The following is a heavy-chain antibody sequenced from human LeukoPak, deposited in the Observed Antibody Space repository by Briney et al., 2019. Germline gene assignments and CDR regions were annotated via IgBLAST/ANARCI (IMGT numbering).Heavy chain of an antibody. J-gene: IGHJ4*02. V-gene: IGHV4-30-4*01. CDR2: IYYSGST. CDR1: GGSISSGDYY. D-gene: IGHD2-2*02. Sequence: SETLSPTCTVSGGSISSGDYYWSWIRQPPGKGLEWIGYIYYSGSTYYNPSLKSRVTISVDTSKNQFSLKLSSVTAAGTAVYYCARGVGVPAAISFDYWGQGTLVTVSS. CDR3: ARGVGVPAAISFDY.